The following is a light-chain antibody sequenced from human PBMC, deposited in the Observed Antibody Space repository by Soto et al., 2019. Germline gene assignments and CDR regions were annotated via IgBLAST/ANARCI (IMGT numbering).Light chain of an antibody. Sequence: EIVMTPSPATLSVSPGETATLSCRASQSVGYNVAWYQQKPGQCPRLLIYGAFTRATGSPARFSGSGSGTEFTLTITSLQSEDFAVYYCQQYKNWPPLTFGGGTKVEIK. CDR3: QQYKNWPPLT. CDR1: QSVGYN. CDR2: GAF. V-gene: IGKV3-15*01. J-gene: IGKJ4*01.